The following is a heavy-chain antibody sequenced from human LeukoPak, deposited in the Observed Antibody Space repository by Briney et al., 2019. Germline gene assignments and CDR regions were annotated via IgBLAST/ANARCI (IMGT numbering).Heavy chain of an antibody. D-gene: IGHD1-7*01. CDR2: ISGSGGST. V-gene: IGHV3-23*01. CDR3: AKDRPNYGLNDWFEP. J-gene: IGHJ5*02. CDR1: GFTFSSYA. Sequence: GGSLRLSCAASGFTFSSYAMSWVRQAPGRGLEWVSAISGSGGSTYYADSVKGRFTISRDNSKNTLYLQMNSLRAQDTAVYYCAKDRPNYGLNDWFEPSGHGTLVTVSS.